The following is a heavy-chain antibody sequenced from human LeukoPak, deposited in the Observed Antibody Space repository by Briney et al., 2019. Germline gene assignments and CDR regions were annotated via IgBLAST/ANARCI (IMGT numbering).Heavy chain of an antibody. V-gene: IGHV3-21*01. CDR2: ISSSSSYI. J-gene: IGHJ3*02. D-gene: IGHD5-12*01. CDR1: GFTFSSYS. CDR3: ARGRGYSGYEFDI. Sequence: PGGSLRLSCAASGFTFSSYSMNWVRQAPGKGLEWVSSISSSSSYIYYADSVKGRFTISRDNAKNSLYLQMNSLRAEDTAVYYCARGRGYSGYEFDIWGQGTMVTVSS.